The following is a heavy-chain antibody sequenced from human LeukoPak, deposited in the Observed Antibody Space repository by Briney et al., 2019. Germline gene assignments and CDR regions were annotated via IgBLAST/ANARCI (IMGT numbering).Heavy chain of an antibody. CDR1: GFTFSSYA. D-gene: IGHD1-26*01. CDR2: ISYDGSNK. J-gene: IGHJ4*02. CDR3: ARGRPSGSYFVPSHYFDY. V-gene: IGHV3-30-3*01. Sequence: TGRSLRLSCAASGFTFSSYAMHWVRQAPGKGLEWVAVISYDGSNKYYADSVKGRFTISRDNAKNSLYLQMNSLRAEDTAVYYCARGRPSGSYFVPSHYFDYWGQGTLVTVSS.